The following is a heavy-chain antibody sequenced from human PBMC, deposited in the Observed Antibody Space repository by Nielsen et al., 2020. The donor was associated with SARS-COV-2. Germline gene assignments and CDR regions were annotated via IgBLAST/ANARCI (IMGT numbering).Heavy chain of an antibody. Sequence: SETLSLTCAISGDSVSSNSAAWNWIRQSPSRGLEWLGRTYYRSKWYNDYAVSVKSRITINPDTSKNQFSLQLNSVTPEDTAVYYCARDSYYYGSGSFGYYYYYYGMDVWGQGTTATVSS. CDR2: TYYRSKWYN. V-gene: IGHV6-1*01. J-gene: IGHJ6*02. D-gene: IGHD3-10*01. CDR1: GDSVSSNSAA. CDR3: ARDSYYYGSGSFGYYYYYYGMDV.